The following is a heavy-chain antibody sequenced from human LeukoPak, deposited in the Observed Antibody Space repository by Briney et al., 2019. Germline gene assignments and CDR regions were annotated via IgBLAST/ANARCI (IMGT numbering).Heavy chain of an antibody. Sequence: GGSLDLSCPASGFPVSSNSMSWVGRAPGKGLEWVSVIYSGGSTYYADSVKGRFTISRDNSKNTLYLQMNSLRAEDTAVYYCARAPGYCSGGSCYSGYYYGMGVWGKGTTVTVSS. D-gene: IGHD2-15*01. CDR3: ARAPGYCSGGSCYSGYYYGMGV. CDR1: GFPVSSNS. V-gene: IGHV3-53*01. CDR2: IYSGGST. J-gene: IGHJ6*04.